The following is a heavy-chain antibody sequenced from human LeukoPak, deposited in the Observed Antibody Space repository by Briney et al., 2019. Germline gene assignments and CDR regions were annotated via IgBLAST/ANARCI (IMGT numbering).Heavy chain of an antibody. CDR3: AREPPGGRFDY. D-gene: IGHD3-16*01. V-gene: IGHV3-21*01. CDR2: ISSSGYYI. Sequence: GGSLRLSCAASGFTFSRYTMNWVRQSPGKGLEWVSSISSSGYYIYYADSVKGRFTISRDNAKNTLYLQMNSLRAEDTAVYYCAREPPGGRFDYWGQGTLVTVSS. CDR1: GFTFSRYT. J-gene: IGHJ4*02.